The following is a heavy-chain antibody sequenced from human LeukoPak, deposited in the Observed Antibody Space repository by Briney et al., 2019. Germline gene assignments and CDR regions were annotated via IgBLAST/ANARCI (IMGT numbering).Heavy chain of an antibody. CDR3: ARGTPVTPFDY. CDR1: GDSFTSYY. J-gene: IGHJ4*02. D-gene: IGHD4-17*01. Sequence: SETLSLTCTVSGDSFTSYYWSWIRQPAGKGLEWIGRIYTSGATSYNPSLKSRVTMSVDVSQNQFSLKLSSVTAADTAVYYCARGTPVTPFDYWGQGTLITVSS. V-gene: IGHV4-4*07. CDR2: IYTSGAT.